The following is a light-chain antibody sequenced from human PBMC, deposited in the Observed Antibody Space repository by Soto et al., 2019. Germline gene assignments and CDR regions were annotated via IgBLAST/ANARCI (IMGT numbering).Light chain of an antibody. J-gene: IGLJ2*01. V-gene: IGLV2-8*01. CDR1: ISDVGGYNY. Sequence: QSALTQPPSASGSPGQSVTISCTGTISDVGGYNYVSWYQQHPGKAPKLMIYEVSERPSGVPDRFSGSKSGNTASLTVSGLQAEEEADYYCGSFAGFNNYVAFGGGTQLTVL. CDR2: EVS. CDR3: GSFAGFNNYVA.